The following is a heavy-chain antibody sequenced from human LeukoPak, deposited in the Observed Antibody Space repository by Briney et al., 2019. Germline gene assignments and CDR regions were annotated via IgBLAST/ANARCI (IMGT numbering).Heavy chain of an antibody. CDR1: GFTFSDYY. V-gene: IGHV3-11*04. CDR3: ASGFLEWLWAFDY. Sequence: PGGSLRLSCAASGFTFSDYYMSWIRQAPGKGLEWVSYISSSGSTIYYADSVKGRFTISRDNAKNSLYLQMNSLRAEDTAVYYCASGFLEWLWAFDYWGQGTLVTVSS. D-gene: IGHD3-3*01. J-gene: IGHJ4*02. CDR2: ISSSGSTI.